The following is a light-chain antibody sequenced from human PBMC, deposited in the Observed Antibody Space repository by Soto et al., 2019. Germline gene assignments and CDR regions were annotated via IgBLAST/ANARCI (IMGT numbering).Light chain of an antibody. CDR1: TGDVGSYSL. V-gene: IGLV2-23*02. CDR3: CSYAGSGTPYV. J-gene: IGLJ1*01. CDR2: EVS. Sequence: ALKHPASVYGSPRESITISCTGNTGDVGSYSLVSWYQQHPGKVPKLLIYEVSKRPSGVSNRFSGSKSANTASMTISGLQAEDEDEYYCCSYAGSGTPYVFGTGTKVTVL.